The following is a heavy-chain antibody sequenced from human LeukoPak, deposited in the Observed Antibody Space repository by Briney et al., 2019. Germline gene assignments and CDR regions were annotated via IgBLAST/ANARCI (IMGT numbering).Heavy chain of an antibody. CDR1: GYTFTSYD. V-gene: IGHV1-8*01. D-gene: IGHD1-26*01. Sequence: ASVKASCKASGYTFTSYDINWVRQATGQGLEWMGWMNPNSGNTGYAQKFQGRVTMTRNTSISTAYMELSSLRSEDTAVYYCATNMGGSYYVDYWGQGTLVTVSS. CDR3: ATNMGGSYYVDY. CDR2: MNPNSGNT. J-gene: IGHJ4*02.